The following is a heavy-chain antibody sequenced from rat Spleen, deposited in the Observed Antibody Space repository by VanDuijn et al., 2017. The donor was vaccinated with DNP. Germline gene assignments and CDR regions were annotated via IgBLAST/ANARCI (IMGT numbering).Heavy chain of an antibody. J-gene: IGHJ3*01. CDR1: GFIFSDFY. CDR3: ARGTMMVVTPFAY. CDR2: ISNDGGTT. Sequence: EVQVVESGGGLVQPGRSLKLSCAASGFIFSDFYMAWVRQAPTKGLEWVTSISNDGGTTYYRDSVKGRFTISRDNAKNTLYLQMDSLRSEDTATYYCARGTMMVVTPFAYWGQGTPVTVSS. V-gene: IGHV5-20*01. D-gene: IGHD1-12*02.